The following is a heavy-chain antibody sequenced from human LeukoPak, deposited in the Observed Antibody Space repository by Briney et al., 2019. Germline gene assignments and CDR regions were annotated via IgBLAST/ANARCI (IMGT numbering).Heavy chain of an antibody. Sequence: GASVKVSCKVSGYTLNELSMHWVRQSPGKGREWMGGFDPEDGDTIYVQKFQGRVTMTEDTSTDTAYMELSILRSEDTAVYYCATTSGYYYYLDYWGQGTLVTVSS. CDR1: GYTLNELS. V-gene: IGHV1-24*01. CDR3: ATTSGYYYYLDY. D-gene: IGHD3-22*01. CDR2: FDPEDGDT. J-gene: IGHJ4*02.